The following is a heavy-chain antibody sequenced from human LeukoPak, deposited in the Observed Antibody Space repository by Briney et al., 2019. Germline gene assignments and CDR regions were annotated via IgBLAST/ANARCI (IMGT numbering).Heavy chain of an antibody. CDR1: GFTFDYSA. J-gene: IGHJ4*02. Sequence: GGSLRLSCVASGFTFDYSAFHWVRQAPGKGLEWVSGIGFSTNNVDYADSVRGRFTISRDNTKNSLDLQMDSLRAEDTAFYYCAKDNGNGWLGEFAFEYWGQRILVTVSS. D-gene: IGHD3-10*01. CDR3: AKDNGNGWLGEFAFEY. V-gene: IGHV3-9*01. CDR2: IGFSTNNV.